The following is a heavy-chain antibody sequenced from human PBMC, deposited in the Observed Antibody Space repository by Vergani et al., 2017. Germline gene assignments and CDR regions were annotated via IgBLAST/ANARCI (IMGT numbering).Heavy chain of an antibody. J-gene: IGHJ4*02. Sequence: QVQLVESGGGVVQPGRSLRLSCAASGFTFSTYGMHWVRQAPGKGLEWVAVIWYDGSNKYYADSVKGQFTIPRDNSKNTLYLEMHSLRAEDTAVYYCARDRGGSYSGLDYWGQGILVTVSS. D-gene: IGHD1-26*01. CDR2: IWYDGSNK. CDR3: ARDRGGSYSGLDY. CDR1: GFTFSTYG. V-gene: IGHV3-33*01.